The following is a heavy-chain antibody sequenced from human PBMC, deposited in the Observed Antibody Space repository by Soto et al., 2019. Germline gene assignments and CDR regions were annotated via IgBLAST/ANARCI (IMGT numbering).Heavy chain of an antibody. V-gene: IGHV3-64D*08. D-gene: IGHD1-7*01. CDR2: IISNGGST. CDR1: GFTFSTYA. Sequence: GGSLRLSCSASGFTFSTYAMHWVRQAPGKGLEYVSAIISNGGSTYYADSVKGRFTISRDNSKNTLYLQMSSLRAEDTAVYYCVKDPNWNYLDPLGWPDDYWGQGTLVTVSS. CDR3: VKDPNWNYLDPLGWPDDY. J-gene: IGHJ4*02.